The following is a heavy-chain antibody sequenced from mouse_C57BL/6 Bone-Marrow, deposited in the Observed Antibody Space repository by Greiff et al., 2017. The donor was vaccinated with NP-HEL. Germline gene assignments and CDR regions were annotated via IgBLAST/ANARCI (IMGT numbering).Heavy chain of an antibody. J-gene: IGHJ3*01. V-gene: IGHV14-3*01. Sequence: VHVKQSVAELVRPGASVKLSCTASGFNIKNTYMHWVKQRPEQGLEWIGRIDPANGNTKYAPKFQGKATITADTSSNTAYLQLSSLTSEDTAIYYCAEDYYDYDEGFAYWGQGTLVTVSA. CDR1: GFNIKNTY. D-gene: IGHD2-4*01. CDR2: IDPANGNT. CDR3: AEDYYDYDEGFAY.